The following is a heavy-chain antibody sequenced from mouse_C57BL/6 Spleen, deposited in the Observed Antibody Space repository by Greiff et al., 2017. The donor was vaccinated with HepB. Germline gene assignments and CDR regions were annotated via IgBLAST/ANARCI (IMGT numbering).Heavy chain of an antibody. Sequence: EVQLQQSVAELVRPGASVKLSCTASGFNIKNTYMHWVKQRPEQGLEWIGRIDPANGNTKYAPKFQGKATITADTSSNTAYLQLSSLTSEDTAIYYCARGGDGYDENSLYYAMDYWGQGTSVTVSS. V-gene: IGHV14-3*01. CDR1: GFNIKNTY. CDR2: IDPANGNT. D-gene: IGHD2-2*01. J-gene: IGHJ4*01. CDR3: ARGGDGYDENSLYYAMDY.